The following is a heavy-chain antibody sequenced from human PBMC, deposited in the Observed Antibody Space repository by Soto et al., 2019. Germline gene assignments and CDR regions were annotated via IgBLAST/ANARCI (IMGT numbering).Heavy chain of an antibody. CDR3: ARGMYDFWSGPPEFFDY. Sequence: ASVKVSCKASGYTFTSYGISWVRQAPGQGLEWMGWISAYNGNTNYAQKLQGRVTMTTDTSTSTAYMELRSLRSDDTAVYYCARGMYDFWSGPPEFFDYWGQGTLVTVSS. D-gene: IGHD3-3*01. CDR1: GYTFTSYG. CDR2: ISAYNGNT. J-gene: IGHJ4*02. V-gene: IGHV1-18*01.